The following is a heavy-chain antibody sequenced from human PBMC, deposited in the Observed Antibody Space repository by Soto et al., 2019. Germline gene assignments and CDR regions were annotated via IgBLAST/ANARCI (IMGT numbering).Heavy chain of an antibody. CDR2: ISAYNGNT. J-gene: IGHJ4*02. CDR3: AVSDRLWAGFDY. D-gene: IGHD3-16*01. Sequence: ASLKVSCKXSGYSFTSYGISWVRQAPGQGLEWMGWISAYNGNTNYAQKLQGRVTMTTDTSTSTAYMELRSLRSDDTDVYYCAVSDRLWAGFDYWGQGTLVTVSS. V-gene: IGHV1-18*04. CDR1: GYSFTSYG.